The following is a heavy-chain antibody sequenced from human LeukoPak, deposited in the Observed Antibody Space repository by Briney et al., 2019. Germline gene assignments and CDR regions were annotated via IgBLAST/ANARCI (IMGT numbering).Heavy chain of an antibody. Sequence: MPGGSLRLSCAASGFTFSSYSMNWVRQAPGKGLEWVSSISSSSYIYYADSVKGRFTISRDNAKNSLYLQMNSLRAEDTAVYYCASHITMIVVVTGAEYFQHWGQGTLVTVSS. V-gene: IGHV3-21*01. D-gene: IGHD3-22*01. CDR1: GFTFSSYS. CDR2: ISSSSYI. J-gene: IGHJ1*01. CDR3: ASHITMIVVVTGAEYFQH.